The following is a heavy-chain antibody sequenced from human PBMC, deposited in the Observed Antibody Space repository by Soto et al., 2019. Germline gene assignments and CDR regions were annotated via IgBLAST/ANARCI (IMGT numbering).Heavy chain of an antibody. CDR1: GFTFSSYW. J-gene: IGHJ6*03. Sequence: PGGSLRLSCAASGFTFSSYWMSWVRQAPGKGLEWVANIKQDGSEKYYVDSVKGRFTISRDNAKNSLYLQMNSLRAEDTAAYYCARGRHDFWSGYALDYYYYMDVWGKGTTVTVSS. D-gene: IGHD3-3*01. V-gene: IGHV3-7*01. CDR3: ARGRHDFWSGYALDYYYYMDV. CDR2: IKQDGSEK.